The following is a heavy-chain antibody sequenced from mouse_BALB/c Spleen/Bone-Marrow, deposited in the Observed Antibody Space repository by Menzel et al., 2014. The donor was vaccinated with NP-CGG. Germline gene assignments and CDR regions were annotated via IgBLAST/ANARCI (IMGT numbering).Heavy chain of an antibody. D-gene: IGHD2-2*01. CDR2: INPYNGGT. J-gene: IGHJ2*01. V-gene: IGHV1-18*01. Sequence: EVMLVESGPELVKPGASMKISCKASGYSFTGYTMNWVKQSHGKNLEWIGLINPYNGGTSYNQKFKGKATLTVDKSSSTAYMELLSLTSEDSAVYYCARRGYGYDGYFDYWGQGTTLTVSS. CDR3: ARRGYGYDGYFDY. CDR1: GYSFTGYT.